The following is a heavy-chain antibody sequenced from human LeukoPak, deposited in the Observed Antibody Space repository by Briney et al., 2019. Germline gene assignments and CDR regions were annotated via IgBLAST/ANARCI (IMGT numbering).Heavy chain of an antibody. V-gene: IGHV4-39*07. J-gene: IGHJ3*02. D-gene: IGHD1-7*01. Sequence: SETLSLTCTVSGGSISSSSYYWGWIRQPPGKGLEWIGRVYTSGSTHYNPSLKTRLTMSVDTSKNQFSLKLSSVTAADTAVYYCARLITGTTTAFDIWGQGTMVTVSS. CDR2: VYTSGST. CDR1: GGSISSSSYY. CDR3: ARLITGTTTAFDI.